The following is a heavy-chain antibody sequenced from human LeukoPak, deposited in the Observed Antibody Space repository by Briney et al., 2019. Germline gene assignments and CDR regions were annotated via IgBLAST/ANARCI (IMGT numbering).Heavy chain of an antibody. Sequence: PGGSLRLSCAASVFTFSRYSMSWVRQAPGKGLEWVSSISSSSSFIYYADSVKGRFTISRDNAKKSLYLQMNSPRAEDTAVYFCARTYDSGNYYDYWGQGTLVTVSS. D-gene: IGHD3-10*01. J-gene: IGHJ4*02. CDR2: ISSSSSFI. V-gene: IGHV3-21*01. CDR3: ARTYDSGNYYDY. CDR1: VFTFSRYS.